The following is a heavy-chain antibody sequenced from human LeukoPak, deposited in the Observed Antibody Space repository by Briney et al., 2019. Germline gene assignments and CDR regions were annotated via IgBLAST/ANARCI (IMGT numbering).Heavy chain of an antibody. D-gene: IGHD2-2*01. CDR2: IYHSGST. CDR3: ASVRTRDY. Sequence: PSETLSLTCVVYGGSFSGYYWSWIRQPPGKGLEWIGEIYHSGSTNYNPSLKSRVTISVDKSKNQFSLKLSSVTAADTAVYYCASVRTRDYWGQGTLVTVSS. CDR1: GGSFSGYY. J-gene: IGHJ4*02. V-gene: IGHV4-34*01.